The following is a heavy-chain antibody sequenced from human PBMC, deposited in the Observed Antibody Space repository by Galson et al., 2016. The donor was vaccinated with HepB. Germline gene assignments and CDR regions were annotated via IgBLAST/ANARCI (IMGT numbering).Heavy chain of an antibody. V-gene: IGHV5-10-1*01. CDR3: ARHYNYSYAY. J-gene: IGHJ4*02. CDR1: GYSFTTYW. Sequence: QSGAEVTKPGESLRISCKASGYSFTTYWITWVRQIPGKGLEWLGTIDPSASYTNYNPSFRGHVTISIDKSIATAYLQRSGLTASDTAIYYCARHYNYSYAYWGQGALVTVSS. D-gene: IGHD3-10*01. CDR2: IDPSASYT.